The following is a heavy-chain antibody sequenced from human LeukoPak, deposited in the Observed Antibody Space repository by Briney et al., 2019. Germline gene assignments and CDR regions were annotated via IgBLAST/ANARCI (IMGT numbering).Heavy chain of an antibody. Sequence: SGTLSLRCTVAGGSIISGDYYWSWIRQPPGKGLEWIGYIYYSGSTYYNPSLKSRVTISVDTSKNQFSLKLSSVTAADTAVYYCARDGEVTGNPGVDYWGQGTLVTVSS. CDR1: GGSIISGDYY. J-gene: IGHJ4*02. CDR2: IYYSGST. V-gene: IGHV4-30-4*08. D-gene: IGHD1-20*01. CDR3: ARDGEVTGNPGVDY.